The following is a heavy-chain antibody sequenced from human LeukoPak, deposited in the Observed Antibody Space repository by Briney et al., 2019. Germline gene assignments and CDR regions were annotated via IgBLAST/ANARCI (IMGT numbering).Heavy chain of an antibody. CDR1: ALTLSDHF. D-gene: IGHD1/OR15-1a*01. CDR2: PRPKRNSYTT. Sequence: QPGGSLRLSCSASALTLSDHFIDWVRQGPGKGLEWVGRPRPKRNSYTTEYAASVKGRFAISRDDSKNSLFLQMNSLRTEDTAVYYCTRDGGTQGNTAFDMWGPGTIVTVSS. V-gene: IGHV3-72*01. CDR3: TRDGGTQGNTAFDM. J-gene: IGHJ3*02.